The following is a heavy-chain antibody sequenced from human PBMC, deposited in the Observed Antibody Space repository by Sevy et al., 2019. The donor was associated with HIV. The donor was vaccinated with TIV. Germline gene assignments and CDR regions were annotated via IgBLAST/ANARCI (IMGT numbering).Heavy chain of an antibody. CDR3: AKVDVVVPVADYGLDV. CDR2: ISRSGGST. Sequence: GGSLRLSCAASGLTFSNYAMSWVRQAPGKGLEWVSSISRSGGSTNFADSVKGRFTISRDNSKNTLYLQMNSLRAEETAVYYCAKVDVVVPVADYGLDVWGQGTTVTVSS. D-gene: IGHD2-2*01. V-gene: IGHV3-23*01. CDR1: GLTFSNYA. J-gene: IGHJ6*02.